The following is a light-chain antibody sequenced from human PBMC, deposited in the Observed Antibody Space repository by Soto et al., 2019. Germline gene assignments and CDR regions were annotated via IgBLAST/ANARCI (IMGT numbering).Light chain of an antibody. CDR2: GNT. J-gene: IGLJ3*02. CDR3: QSYDTSLSAPV. CDR1: GSNIGAGYD. V-gene: IGLV1-40*01. Sequence: QSVLTQPPSVSGAPGHRVTISCTGIGSNIGAGYDVHWYQRLPGSAPKLLIYGNTNRPSGVPVRFSGSKSGTSASLAITGLQAEDEADYYCQSYDTSLSAPVFGGGTKLTVL.